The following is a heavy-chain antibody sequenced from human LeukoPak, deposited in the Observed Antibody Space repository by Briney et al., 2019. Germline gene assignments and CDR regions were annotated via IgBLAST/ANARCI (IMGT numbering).Heavy chain of an antibody. Sequence: SETLSLTCTVSGGSISSYYWSWVRQPAGKGLEWIGRIYSSGSTNYNSSLKSRVTMSVDTSKNQFSLKLSSVTAADTAVYYCARDLWNETPGWCDPWGQGTLVTVSS. CDR3: ARDLWNETPGWCDP. J-gene: IGHJ5*02. D-gene: IGHD1-1*01. CDR2: IYSSGST. CDR1: GGSISSYY. V-gene: IGHV4-4*07.